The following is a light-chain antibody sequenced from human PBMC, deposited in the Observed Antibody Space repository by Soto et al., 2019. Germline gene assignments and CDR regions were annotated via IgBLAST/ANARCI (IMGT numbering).Light chain of an antibody. CDR3: PQYQNLWT. CDR2: RES. J-gene: IGKJ1*01. CDR1: QTIYSN. V-gene: IGKV3-15*01. Sequence: IVMTQSPATLSVSPGDTYSLSCRAGQTIYSNVAWYQQRPGQSPRLIIYRESSRATGVPARFSGSGSGTEFTPTISSLQSEDFALYYCPQYQNLWTFGQGTKVEIK.